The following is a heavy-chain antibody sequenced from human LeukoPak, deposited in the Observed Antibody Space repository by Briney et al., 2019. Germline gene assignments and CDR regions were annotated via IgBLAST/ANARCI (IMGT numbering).Heavy chain of an antibody. J-gene: IGHJ6*04. D-gene: IGHD3-10*02. CDR2: ISSSGSTI. CDR1: GFTFSSYE. Sequence: SLXXXCXASGFTFSSYEMNWVRQAPGKGLEWVSYISSSGSTIYYADSVKGRFTISRDNAKNSLYLQMNRLRAEDTAVYYCAXLGITMIGGVWGKGTTVTISS. CDR3: AXLGITMIGGV. V-gene: IGHV3-48*03.